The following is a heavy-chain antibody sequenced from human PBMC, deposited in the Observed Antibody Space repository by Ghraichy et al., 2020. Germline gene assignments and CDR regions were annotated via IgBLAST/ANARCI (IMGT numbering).Heavy chain of an antibody. CDR2: IRYDGSDK. D-gene: IGHD3-10*01. J-gene: IGHJ3*02. CDR3: AKDKGSLGDAVDI. CDR1: GFTFSTYG. V-gene: IGHV3-30*02. Sequence: GGSLRLSCAGSGFTFSTYGMHWARQAPGKGLEWVAFIRYDGSDKYYADSVKGLLTVSRDNSKNTLYLQMNSLRPEDTAVYYCAKDKGSLGDAVDIWGQGTVVTVSS.